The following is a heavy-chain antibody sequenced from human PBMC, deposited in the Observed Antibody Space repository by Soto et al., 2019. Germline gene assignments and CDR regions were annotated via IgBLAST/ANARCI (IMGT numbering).Heavy chain of an antibody. Sequence: QVQLVHSGGEVKKPGASVKVSCKTSGYSFTTYGISWVRQAPGQGLEWMGWISAYNGNTNYAQKLQDRVTMTTDTSTSTAYMELRSLRSDDTAVYYCAREGPAPYYYYGMDVWGQGSTVTVSS. J-gene: IGHJ6*02. CDR1: GYSFTTYG. V-gene: IGHV1-18*01. CDR2: ISAYNGNT. CDR3: AREGPAPYYYYGMDV.